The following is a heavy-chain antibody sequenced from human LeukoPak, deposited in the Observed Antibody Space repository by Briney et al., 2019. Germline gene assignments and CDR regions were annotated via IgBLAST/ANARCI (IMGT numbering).Heavy chain of an antibody. CDR1: GVSISSYY. D-gene: IGHD3-10*01. CDR2: IYYSGST. CDR3: ARDSSIDYGSGFVYDY. Sequence: SETLSLTCTVSGVSISSYYWSWIRQPPGKGLEWIGYIYYSGSTNYNPSLKSRVTISVDTSKNQFSLKLSSVTAADTAVYYCARDSSIDYGSGFVYDYWGQGTLVTVSS. V-gene: IGHV4-59*01. J-gene: IGHJ4*02.